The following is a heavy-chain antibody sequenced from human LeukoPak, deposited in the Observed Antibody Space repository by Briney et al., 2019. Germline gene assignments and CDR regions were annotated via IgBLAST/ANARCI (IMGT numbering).Heavy chain of an antibody. CDR2: MNPSSGNT. V-gene: IGHV1-8*01. CDR1: GYSFTSYD. Sequence: GASVKVSCKASGYSFTSYDINWVRQATGQGPEWRGWMNPSSGNTGYAQRFQGRVTMTRDTSTSTAYLELSSLRSEDTAVYYCAAHTYYFSSGSFGHWGQGTLVTVSS. J-gene: IGHJ4*02. D-gene: IGHD3-10*01. CDR3: AAHTYYFSSGSFGH.